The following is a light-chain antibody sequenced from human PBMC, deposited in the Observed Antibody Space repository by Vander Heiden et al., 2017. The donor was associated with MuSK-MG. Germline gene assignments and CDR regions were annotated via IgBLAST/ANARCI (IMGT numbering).Light chain of an antibody. CDR1: NIGSKS. V-gene: IGLV3-21*02. Sequence: SYLLTQQPSVAVAPGQTARITCGGNNIGSKSVHWYQQKPGRAPVLVIYDDYDRPSVIPERFSGSGSGNTATLTISRVEAGDEADYYCQVWDSSSDFLGVFGGGTQLTVL. J-gene: IGLJ7*01. CDR3: QVWDSSSDFLGV. CDR2: DDY.